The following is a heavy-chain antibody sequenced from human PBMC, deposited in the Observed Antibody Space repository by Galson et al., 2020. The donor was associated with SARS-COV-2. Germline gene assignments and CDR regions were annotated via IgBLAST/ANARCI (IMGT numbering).Heavy chain of an antibody. CDR1: GFSFSTVW. Sequence: GESLKISCAASGFSFSTVWMNWVRQAPGKGLEWIGRIRTKTDIGTTDYAPPVKGRFTISRDDSKNMLYLQMNSLKTEDTAVYYCTTCGGSCYYYYYGLDVWGQGTTVTVSS. V-gene: IGHV3-15*01. CDR3: TTCGGSCYYYYYGLDV. CDR2: IRTKTDIGTT. D-gene: IGHD2-15*01. J-gene: IGHJ6*02.